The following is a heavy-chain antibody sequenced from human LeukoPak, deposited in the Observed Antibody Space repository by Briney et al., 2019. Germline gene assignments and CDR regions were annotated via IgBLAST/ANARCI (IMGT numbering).Heavy chain of an antibody. Sequence: PSETLSLTCAVYGGSFSGYYWSWIRQPPGKGLEWIGEINHSGSTNYNPSLKSRVIISADTSQNQFSLKLTSVTVADTAVYYCARVYVTVVRGRWFDPWGQGTLVTVSS. CDR1: GGSFSGYY. CDR3: ARVYVTVVRGRWFDP. D-gene: IGHD3-10*01. CDR2: INHSGST. J-gene: IGHJ5*02. V-gene: IGHV4-34*01.